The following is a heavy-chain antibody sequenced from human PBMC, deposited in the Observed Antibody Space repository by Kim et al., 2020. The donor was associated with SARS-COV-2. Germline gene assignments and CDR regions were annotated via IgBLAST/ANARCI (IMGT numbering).Heavy chain of an antibody. CDR1: GYLFTTYG. J-gene: IGHJ4*02. V-gene: IGHV1-18*01. CDR3: ARQPLEGATRLDS. CDR2: ISPYNGKT. Sequence: ASVKVSCKASGYLFTTYGISWVRQAPGQGLEWMGWISPYNGKTLYARNLQVEVTITMDTSTSTAYMELRRLASDDTAVYYCARQPLEGATRLDSWGQGTLVTVSS. D-gene: IGHD1-26*01.